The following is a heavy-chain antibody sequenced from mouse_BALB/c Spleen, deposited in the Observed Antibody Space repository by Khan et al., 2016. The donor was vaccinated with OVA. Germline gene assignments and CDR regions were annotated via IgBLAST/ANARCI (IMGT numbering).Heavy chain of an antibody. D-gene: IGHD2-14*01. J-gene: IGHJ4*01. CDR2: ISSSGST. Sequence: EVQLVESGPGLVKPSQSLSLTCTVTGYSITSDYAWNWIRQFPGNKLEWMGYISSSGSTSYNPSLKGRISITRDTSKNQFFLQLKSVTTEDTATYYCARSLYYSYGYALAYWGQGTSVTVSS. CDR3: ARSLYYSYGYALAY. CDR1: GYSITSDYA. V-gene: IGHV3-2*02.